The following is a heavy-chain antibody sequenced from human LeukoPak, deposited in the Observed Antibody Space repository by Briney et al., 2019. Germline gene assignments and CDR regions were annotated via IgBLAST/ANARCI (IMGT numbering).Heavy chain of an antibody. V-gene: IGHV3-43*02. Sequence: GGSLRLSCAASGFTFNDYAMHWVRQAPGKGLEWVSLISGDGGSTYYADSVKGRFTISRDYSKNSLYLQMNSLRTEDTALYYCATYGMDVWGQGTTVTVSS. CDR1: GFTFNDYA. CDR2: ISGDGGST. CDR3: ATYGMDV. J-gene: IGHJ6*02.